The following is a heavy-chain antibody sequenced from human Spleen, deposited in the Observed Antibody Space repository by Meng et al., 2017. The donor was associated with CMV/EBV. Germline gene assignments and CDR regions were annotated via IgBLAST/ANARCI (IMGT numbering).Heavy chain of an antibody. J-gene: IGHJ5*02. V-gene: IGHV3-30-3*01. Sequence: GGSLRLSCAASGFTFSSYAMYWVRQAPGKGLEWVAVISYDGSNKYYAESLKGRFTISRDNAKNSLYLEMNSLRAEDTAVYYCARGPGARFDPWGQGTLVTVSS. CDR3: ARGPGARFDP. CDR1: GFTFSSYA. D-gene: IGHD1-26*01. CDR2: ISYDGSNK.